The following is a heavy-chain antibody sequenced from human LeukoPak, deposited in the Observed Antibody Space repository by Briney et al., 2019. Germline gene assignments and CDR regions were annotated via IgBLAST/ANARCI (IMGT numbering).Heavy chain of an antibody. J-gene: IGHJ4*02. CDR2: IYTSGST. D-gene: IGHD5-18*01. CDR1: GGSISSGSYY. CDR3: ARAPWIQLWFPPANLYYFDY. V-gene: IGHV4-61*02. Sequence: SQTLSLTCTVSGGSISSGSYYWSWIRQPAGKGLEWIGRIYTSGSTNYNPSLKSRVTISVDTSKNQFSLKLSSVTAADTAVYYCARAPWIQLWFPPANLYYFDYWGQGTLVTVSS.